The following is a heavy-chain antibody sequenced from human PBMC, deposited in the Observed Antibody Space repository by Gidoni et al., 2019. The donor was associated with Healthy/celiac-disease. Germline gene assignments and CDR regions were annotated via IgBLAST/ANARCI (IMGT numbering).Heavy chain of an antibody. CDR1: GFTFSRYA. CDR3: AKVPVHSGSFPYFDY. V-gene: IGHV3-23*01. D-gene: IGHD1-26*01. CDR2: IIGSGGST. Sequence: EVQLLESGGGLVQPGGSLRLSCAASGFTFSRYAMSWVRPAPGKGLEWVSAIIGSGGSTYYADSVKGRFTISRDNSKNTLYLQMNSLRAEDTAVYYCAKVPVHSGSFPYFDYWGQGTLVTVSS. J-gene: IGHJ4*02.